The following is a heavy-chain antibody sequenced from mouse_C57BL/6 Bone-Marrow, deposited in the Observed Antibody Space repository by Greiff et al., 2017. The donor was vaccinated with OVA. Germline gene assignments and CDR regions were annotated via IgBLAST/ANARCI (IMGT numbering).Heavy chain of an antibody. CDR3: ARDILDGPGDY. CDR2: IIAFFLYT. CDR1: LFPFPPPP. Sequence: MVVESGAFPFTPGGPLPPICAACLFPFPPPPLSFLPPTPSPLLSFVSPIIAFFLYTYYPDNVKGRFTISRDNAKNNLYLQMSHLKSEDTAMYYCARDILDGPGDYWGQGTTLTVSS. V-gene: IGHV5-4*03. D-gene: IGHD2-3*01. J-gene: IGHJ2*01.